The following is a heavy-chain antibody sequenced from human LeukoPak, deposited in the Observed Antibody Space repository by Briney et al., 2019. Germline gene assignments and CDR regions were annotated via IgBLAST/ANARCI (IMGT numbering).Heavy chain of an antibody. Sequence: GGSLRLSCAASGFTFSSYWMSWVPQAPGKGLEGVANIKQDGSEKYYVDSVKGRFTISRDNAKNSLYLQMNSLRAEDTAVYYCARGLRRDNYYYYYMDVWGKGTTVTVSS. D-gene: IGHD3-9*01. CDR1: GFTFSSYW. V-gene: IGHV3-7*01. CDR2: IKQDGSEK. J-gene: IGHJ6*03. CDR3: ARGLRRDNYYYYYMDV.